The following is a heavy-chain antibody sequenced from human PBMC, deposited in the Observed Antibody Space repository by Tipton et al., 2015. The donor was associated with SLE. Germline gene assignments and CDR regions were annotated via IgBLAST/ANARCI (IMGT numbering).Heavy chain of an antibody. CDR3: APGFSLWELDY. CDR1: GFTFSSYA. J-gene: IGHJ4*02. V-gene: IGHV3-30*04. D-gene: IGHD1-26*01. CDR2: ISYDGSNK. Sequence: QLVQSGGGVVQPGRSLRLSCAASGFTFSSYAMHWVRQAPGKGLEWVAVISYDGSNKYYADSVKGRFTISRDNSKNTLYLQMNSLRAEDTAVYYCAPGFSLWELDYWGQGTLVTVSS.